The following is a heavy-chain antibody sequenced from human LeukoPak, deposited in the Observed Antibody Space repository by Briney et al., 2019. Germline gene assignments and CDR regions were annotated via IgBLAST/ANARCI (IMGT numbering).Heavy chain of an antibody. V-gene: IGHV5-51*01. J-gene: IGHJ5*02. D-gene: IGHD3-16*01. CDR3: ATLLGGVFDP. CDR2: IYPVVSDT. CDR1: GYSFSTYW. Sequence: GESLKISFKGSGYSFSTYWIGWVRQMPGKGLEWMGIIYPVVSDTRYNPSFQGQVNISADKSISTAYLPWSRLKASDTAMYYCATLLGGVFDPWGQGTLVTVSS.